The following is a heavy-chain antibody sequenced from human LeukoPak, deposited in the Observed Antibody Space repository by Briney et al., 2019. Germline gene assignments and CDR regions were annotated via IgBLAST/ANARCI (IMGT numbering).Heavy chain of an antibody. CDR3: ARGRGGLTTVTTLLDY. D-gene: IGHD4-17*01. CDR1: GYTFTSYG. Sequence: ASVKVSCKASGYTFTSYGISWVRQAPGQWLEWMGWISAYNGNTNYAQKLQGRVTMTTDTSTSTAYMELRSLRSDDTAVYYCARGRGGLTTVTTLLDYWGQGTLVTVSS. V-gene: IGHV1-18*01. CDR2: ISAYNGNT. J-gene: IGHJ4*02.